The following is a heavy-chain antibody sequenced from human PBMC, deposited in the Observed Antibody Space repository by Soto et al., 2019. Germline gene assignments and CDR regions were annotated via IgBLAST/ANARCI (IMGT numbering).Heavy chain of an antibody. Sequence: EVQLVESGGGLVQPGGSLKPSCAASGFTFSGSAMHWVRQAAGKGLEWVGRIRDKANSYATAYAASVKGRFTISRDDSKNTAYLQMNSLKTEDTAVYYCTRHEGAIPWPEYWGQGTLVTVSS. J-gene: IGHJ4*02. D-gene: IGHD1-26*01. V-gene: IGHV3-73*01. CDR1: GFTFSGSA. CDR3: TRHEGAIPWPEY. CDR2: IRDKANSYAT.